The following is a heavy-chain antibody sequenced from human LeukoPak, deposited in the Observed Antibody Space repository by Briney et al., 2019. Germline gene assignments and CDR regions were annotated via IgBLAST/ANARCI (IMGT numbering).Heavy chain of an antibody. D-gene: IGHD4-17*01. CDR2: LSDDRSNK. CDR1: GFTSSSYG. Sequence: GRSLRLSCAASGFTSSSYGTHWVRQAPAKGLAWVAVLSDDRSNKYYADSVKGRFTISRDNSKNTLYLQMNSLRAEDTAVYYCAKVEATTVTYRWDYYYYGMDVWGQGTTVTVSS. J-gene: IGHJ6*02. CDR3: AKVEATTVTYRWDYYYYGMDV. V-gene: IGHV3-30*18.